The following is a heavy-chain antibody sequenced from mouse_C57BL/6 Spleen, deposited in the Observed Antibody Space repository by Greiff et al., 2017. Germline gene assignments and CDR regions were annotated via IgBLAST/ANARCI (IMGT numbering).Heavy chain of an antibody. CDR1: GFTFSDAW. J-gene: IGHJ3*01. CDR3: TRAWATWFAD. D-gene: IGHD4-1*01. V-gene: IGHV6-6*01. CDR2: IRNKATNHAT. Sequence: DVHLVESGGGLVQPGGSMKLSCAASGFTFSDAWMDWVRQSPVKGLEWVAEIRNKATNHATYYAESVKGRFTISRDDSKSSVYLQRNSLRAEDTGIYYCTRAWATWFADWGQGTLLTVSA.